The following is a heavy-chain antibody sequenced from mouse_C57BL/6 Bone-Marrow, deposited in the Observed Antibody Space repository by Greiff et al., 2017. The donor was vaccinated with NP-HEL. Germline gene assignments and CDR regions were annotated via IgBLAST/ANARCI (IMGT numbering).Heavy chain of an antibody. J-gene: IGHJ3*01. V-gene: IGHV15-2*01. CDR2: ILPSIGRT. Sequence: QVQLQQSGSGLRSPGSSVKLSCKDFDSEVFPIAYMSWVRQKPGHGFEWIGGILPSIGRTIYGEKFEDKATLDADTLSNTAYLELNSLTSEDSAIYYCAREGLRRGFAYWGQGTLVTVSA. CDR3: AREGLRRGFAY. CDR1: DSEVFPIAY. D-gene: IGHD2-4*01.